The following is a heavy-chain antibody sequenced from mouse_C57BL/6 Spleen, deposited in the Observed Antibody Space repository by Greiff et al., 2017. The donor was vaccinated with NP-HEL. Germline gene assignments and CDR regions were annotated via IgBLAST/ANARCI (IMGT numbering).Heavy chain of an antibody. V-gene: IGHV3-6*01. Sequence: EVQLQESGPGLVKPSQSLSLTCSVTGYSITSGYYWNWIRQFPGNKLEWMSYISYDGSNNYNPSLKNRISITRDTSKNQFFLKLNSVTTEDTATYYCASYYYGSSGMDYWGQGTSVTVSS. D-gene: IGHD1-1*01. CDR2: ISYDGSN. CDR3: ASYYYGSSGMDY. CDR1: GYSITSGYY. J-gene: IGHJ4*01.